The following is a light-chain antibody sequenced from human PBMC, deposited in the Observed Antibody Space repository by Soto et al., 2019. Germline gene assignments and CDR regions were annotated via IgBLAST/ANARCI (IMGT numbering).Light chain of an antibody. Sequence: EIGLTQSPGTLSLSPGERATLSCRASQSVSSSYLAWYQQKPGQAPRLLIYGASSRATGITDRFIGSGYGTDFTLTISRLEPEDFAVYYCQQYGSSPWTFGQGTKVEIK. J-gene: IGKJ1*01. CDR1: QSVSSSY. V-gene: IGKV3-20*01. CDR2: GAS. CDR3: QQYGSSPWT.